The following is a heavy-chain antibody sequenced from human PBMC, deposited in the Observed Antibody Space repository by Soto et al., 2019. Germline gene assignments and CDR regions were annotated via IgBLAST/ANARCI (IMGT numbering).Heavy chain of an antibody. CDR1: GFTFSSYA. D-gene: IGHD6-6*01. CDR2: IYHSGST. CDR3: ARGRGGRSIAARPGDWFDP. Sequence: GSLRLSCAASGFTFSSYAMSWVRQAPGKGLEWIGSIYHSGSTYYNPSLKSRVTISVDTSKNQFSLKLSSVTAADTAVYYCARGRGGRSIAARPGDWFDPWGQGTLVTVSS. J-gene: IGHJ5*02. V-gene: IGHV4-38-2*01.